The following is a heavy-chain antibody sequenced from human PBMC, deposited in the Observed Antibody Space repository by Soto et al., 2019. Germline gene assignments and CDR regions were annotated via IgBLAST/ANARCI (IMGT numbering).Heavy chain of an antibody. V-gene: IGHV3-23*01. CDR2: ISGSGGST. CDR1: GFTFSSYA. D-gene: IGHD2-2*01. Sequence: GALRLSCAASGFTFSSYATSWVRQAPGKGLEWVSAISGSGGSTYYADSVKGRFTISRDNSKNTLYLQMNSLRAEDTAVYYCAKRYCSSTSCSRNWFDPWGQGTLVTVSS. J-gene: IGHJ5*02. CDR3: AKRYCSSTSCSRNWFDP.